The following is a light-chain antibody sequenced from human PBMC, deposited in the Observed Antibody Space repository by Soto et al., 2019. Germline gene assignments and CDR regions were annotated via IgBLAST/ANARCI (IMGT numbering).Light chain of an antibody. Sequence: QSALTQPPSASGSPGQSVAISCTGTSSDVGNYNYVSWYQPHPGKAPKLMIYEVTKRPSGVPDRFSGSKSGNTASLTVSGLQAEDEADYYCTSYAGTNTVIFGGGTQLTVL. J-gene: IGLJ2*01. CDR3: TSYAGTNTVI. CDR2: EVT. V-gene: IGLV2-8*01. CDR1: SSDVGNYNY.